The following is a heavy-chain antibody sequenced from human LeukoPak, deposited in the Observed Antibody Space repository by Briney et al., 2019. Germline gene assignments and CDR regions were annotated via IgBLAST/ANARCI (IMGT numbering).Heavy chain of an antibody. J-gene: IGHJ4*02. CDR2: IYYSGST. D-gene: IGHD4-17*01. CDR1: GGSISSYY. V-gene: IGHV4-59*01. Sequence: SETLSLTCTVSGGSISSYYWSWIRQPPGKGLEWIGYIYYSGSTNYNPSLKSRVTISVDTSKNQFPLKLSSVTAADTAVYYCARGLGTVTFFDYWGQGTLVTVSS. CDR3: ARGLGTVTFFDY.